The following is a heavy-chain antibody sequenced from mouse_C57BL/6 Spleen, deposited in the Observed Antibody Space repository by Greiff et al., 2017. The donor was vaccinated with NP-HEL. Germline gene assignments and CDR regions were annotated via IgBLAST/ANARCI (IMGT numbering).Heavy chain of an antibody. Sequence: QVQLKESGPELVKPGASVKISCKASGYAFSSSWMNWVKQRPGKGLEWIGRIYPGDGDTNYNGKFKGKATLTADKSSSTAYMQLSSLTSEDSAVYFCARVITTVVAYYFDYWGQGTTLTVSS. J-gene: IGHJ2*01. CDR1: GYAFSSSW. D-gene: IGHD1-1*01. CDR3: ARVITTVVAYYFDY. CDR2: IYPGDGDT. V-gene: IGHV1-82*01.